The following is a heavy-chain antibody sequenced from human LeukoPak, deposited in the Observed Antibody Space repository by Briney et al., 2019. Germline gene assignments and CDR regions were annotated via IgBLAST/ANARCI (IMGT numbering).Heavy chain of an antibody. D-gene: IGHD3-3*01. Sequence: GGSLRLSCAASGFTLSSYGMHWVRQAPGTGLEWVAVIWYDGSNKYYADSVKGRFTISRDNSKNTLYLQMNSLRAEDTAVYYCARQRYDFWSGYYQNYYYYYMDVWSKGTTVTVSS. CDR1: GFTLSSYG. CDR2: IWYDGSNK. CDR3: ARQRYDFWSGYYQNYYYYYMDV. V-gene: IGHV3-33*01. J-gene: IGHJ6*03.